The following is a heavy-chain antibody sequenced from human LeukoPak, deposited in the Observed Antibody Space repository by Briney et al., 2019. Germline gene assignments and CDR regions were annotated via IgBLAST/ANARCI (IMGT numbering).Heavy chain of an antibody. V-gene: IGHV1-18*01. Sequence: ASLKVSCKASGYTFSSYGISWVRQAPGQGLEWMGWISAYNGNTNFAQEFQGRVTMATDTSTSTASMELRSLRSDDTAVYYCARDQGIYNHRIIDSWGQGTLVTVSS. D-gene: IGHD5-12*01. CDR3: ARDQGIYNHRIIDS. CDR1: GYTFSSYG. CDR2: ISAYNGNT. J-gene: IGHJ4*02.